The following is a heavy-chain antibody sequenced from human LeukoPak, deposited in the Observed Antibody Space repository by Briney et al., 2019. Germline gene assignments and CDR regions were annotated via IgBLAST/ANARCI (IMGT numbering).Heavy chain of an antibody. Sequence: GGSLRLSCTASGFTFGDYAMSWVRQAPGKGLEWVGFIRSKAYGGTTENAASVKGRFTISRDDSKSIAYLQMNSLKTEDTAVYYCVRVVTRVIFDYWGQGTLVTVSS. CDR1: GFTFGDYA. D-gene: IGHD5-18*01. CDR3: VRVVTRVIFDY. J-gene: IGHJ4*02. CDR2: IRSKAYGGTT. V-gene: IGHV3-49*04.